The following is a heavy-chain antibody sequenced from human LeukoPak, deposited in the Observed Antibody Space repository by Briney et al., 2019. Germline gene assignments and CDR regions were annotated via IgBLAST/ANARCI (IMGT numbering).Heavy chain of an antibody. CDR3: ARPYSSGWRGAFDI. J-gene: IGHJ3*02. CDR2: IYYSGST. V-gene: IGHV4-59*01. Sequence: SETLSLTCTVSGGXISSYYCSWIRQPPGKGLEWIVDIYYSGSTNYNPSLKSRVTISVDTSKSQFSLRLSSVTAADTAVYYCARPYSSGWRGAFDIWGQGKMVTLSS. D-gene: IGHD6-25*01. CDR1: GGXISSYY.